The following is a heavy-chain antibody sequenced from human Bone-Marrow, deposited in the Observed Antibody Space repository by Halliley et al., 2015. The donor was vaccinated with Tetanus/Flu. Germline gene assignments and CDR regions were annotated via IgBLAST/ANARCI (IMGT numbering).Heavy chain of an antibody. D-gene: IGHD6-13*01. V-gene: IGHV3-23*01. CDR3: AGRGSSWRYFDY. J-gene: IGHJ4*02. Sequence: GNTGNTYYADSVKGRFTISRDNSKNTLYLQMNSLRAEDTAVYYRAGRGSSWRYFDYWGQGTLVTVSS. CDR2: GNTGNT.